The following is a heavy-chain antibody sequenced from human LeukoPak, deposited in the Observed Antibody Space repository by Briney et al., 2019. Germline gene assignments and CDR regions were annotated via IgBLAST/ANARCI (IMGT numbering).Heavy chain of an antibody. CDR1: GGSISSGDYY. J-gene: IGHJ4*02. Sequence: KPSETLSLTCTVSGGSISSGDYYWSWLRQPPGKGLEWIGYIYYSGSTYYNPSLKSRVTISVDTSKNQFSLKLSSVTAADTAVYYCARGPYHLLPYQLLYNYWGQGTLVTVSS. D-gene: IGHD2-2*02. CDR2: IYYSGST. CDR3: ARGPYHLLPYQLLYNY. V-gene: IGHV4-30-4*08.